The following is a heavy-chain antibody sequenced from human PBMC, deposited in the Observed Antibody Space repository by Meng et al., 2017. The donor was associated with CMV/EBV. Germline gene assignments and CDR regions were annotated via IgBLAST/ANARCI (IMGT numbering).Heavy chain of an antibody. CDR1: GFTFSSYA. V-gene: IGHV3-30-3*01. D-gene: IGHD3-10*01. J-gene: IGHJ4*02. CDR2: ISYDGSNK. CDR3: ARDQGSGSYDY. Sequence: GESLKISCAASGFTFSSYAMHWVRQAPGKGLEWVAVISYDGSNKYYADSVKGRFTISRDNSKNTLYLQMNSLRAEDTAVYYCARDQGSGSYDYWGQGKLVTVSS.